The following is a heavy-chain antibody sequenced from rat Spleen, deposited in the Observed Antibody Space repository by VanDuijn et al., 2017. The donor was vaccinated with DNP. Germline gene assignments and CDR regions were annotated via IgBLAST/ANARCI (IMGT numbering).Heavy chain of an antibody. Sequence: EVQLVESGGGLVQPGRSLKLSCAASGFTFSNYGMHWIRQAPTKGLEWVATISYDGSSTYYGDSVKGRFTISRDNAKSTLYLQMNSLRSEDTATYYCARLGNIMYTTDYFYVGWFAFWGQGTLVTVSS. D-gene: IGHD1-6*01. CDR2: ISYDGSST. J-gene: IGHJ3*01. V-gene: IGHV5-29*01. CDR1: GFTFSNYG. CDR3: ARLGNIMYTTDYFYVGWFAF.